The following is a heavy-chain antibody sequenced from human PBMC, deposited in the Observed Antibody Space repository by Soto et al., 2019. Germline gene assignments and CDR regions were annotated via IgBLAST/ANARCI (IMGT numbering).Heavy chain of an antibody. V-gene: IGHV4-4*07. CDR3: ARGSSRWDY. J-gene: IGHJ4*02. CDR2: IYSGGMN. D-gene: IGHD6-13*01. Sequence: PSETLSLTCTVSGGSISSFYCSWIRQPAWKGLEWIGRIYSGGMNNYNPSLKSRVTMSVDTSKNQFSLRLSSVTAADTAMYYCARGSSRWDYFGQGILLTVCS. CDR1: GGSISSFY.